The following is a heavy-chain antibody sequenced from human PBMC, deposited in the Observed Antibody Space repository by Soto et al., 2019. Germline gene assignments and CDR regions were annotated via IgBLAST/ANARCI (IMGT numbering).Heavy chain of an antibody. D-gene: IGHD3-16*01. V-gene: IGHV4-31*03. CDR3: VKHGLTAYMAYYFDL. CDR2: IYYSGST. Sequence: SETLSLTCTVSGGSISSGGYYWSWIRQHPGKGLEWIGYIYYSGSTYYNPSLKSRVTISVDTSKNQFSLKLSSVTAADTAVYYCVKHGLTAYMAYYFDLWGRGTLVTVSS. CDR1: GGSISSGGYY. J-gene: IGHJ4*02.